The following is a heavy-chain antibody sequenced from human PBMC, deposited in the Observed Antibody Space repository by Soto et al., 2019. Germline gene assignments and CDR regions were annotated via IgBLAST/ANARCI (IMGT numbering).Heavy chain of an antibody. J-gene: IGHJ4*02. CDR3: ARLYRVVPAANNVDY. CDR1: GFTFSSYS. Sequence: GGSLRLSCAASGFTFSSYSMNCVRQAPGKGLEWVSSISSSSSYIYYADSVKGRFTISRDNAKNSLYLQMNSLRAEDTAVYYCARLYRVVPAANNVDYWGQGTLVTVSS. CDR2: ISSSSSYI. V-gene: IGHV3-21*01. D-gene: IGHD2-2*01.